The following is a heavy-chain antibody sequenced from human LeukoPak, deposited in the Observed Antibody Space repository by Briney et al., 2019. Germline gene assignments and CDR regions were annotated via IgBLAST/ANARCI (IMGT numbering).Heavy chain of an antibody. Sequence: GASVKVSCKASGGTFSSYAISWVRQAPGQGLGWMGGIIPIFGTANYAQKFQGGVTITTDESTSTAYMELSSLRSEDTAVYYCASGGVNSATFDYWGQGTLVTVSS. J-gene: IGHJ4*02. D-gene: IGHD4-23*01. CDR1: GGTFSSYA. V-gene: IGHV1-69*05. CDR3: ASGGVNSATFDY. CDR2: IIPIFGTA.